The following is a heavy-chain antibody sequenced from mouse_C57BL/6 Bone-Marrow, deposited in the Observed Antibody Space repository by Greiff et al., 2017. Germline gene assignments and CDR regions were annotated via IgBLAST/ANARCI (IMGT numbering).Heavy chain of an antibody. CDR3: AREIPDYGSSFYYAMDY. CDR2: ISDGGSYT. J-gene: IGHJ4*01. Sequence: EVKLVESGGGLVKPGGSLKLSCAASGFTFSSYAMSWVRQTPEKRLEWVATISDGGSYTYYPDNVKGRFTISRDNAKNNLYLQMSHLKSEDTAMYYCAREIPDYGSSFYYAMDYWGKGTSVTVSS. D-gene: IGHD1-1*01. V-gene: IGHV5-4*01. CDR1: GFTFSSYA.